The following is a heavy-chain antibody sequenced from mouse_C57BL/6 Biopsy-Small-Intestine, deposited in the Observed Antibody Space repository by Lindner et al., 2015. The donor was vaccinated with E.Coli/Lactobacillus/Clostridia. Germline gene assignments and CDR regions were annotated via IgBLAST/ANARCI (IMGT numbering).Heavy chain of an antibody. CDR3: ATYYTTYGGLAY. Sequence: VQLQESGGGLAKPGGSLKLSCAASGFTFSDYGMHWVRQVPEKGLEWIAYISSGSSIIYYADTVKGRFTISRDNAKNTLFLQMTTLRSDDTAMYYCATYYTTYGGLAYWGQGTLVTVSA. J-gene: IGHJ3*01. V-gene: IGHV5-17*01. D-gene: IGHD2-5*01. CDR1: GFTFSDYG. CDR2: ISSGSSII.